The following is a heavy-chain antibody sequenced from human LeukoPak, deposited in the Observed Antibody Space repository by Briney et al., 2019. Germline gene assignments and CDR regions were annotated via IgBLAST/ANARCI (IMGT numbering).Heavy chain of an antibody. D-gene: IGHD3-10*01. V-gene: IGHV4-38-2*02. CDR1: GYSIGSGYY. CDR2: IYSSGST. CDR3: ARPDGYGLVGI. J-gene: IGHJ3*02. Sequence: SETLSLTCTVSGYSIGSGYYWGWIRQPPGKTLEWIGSIYSSGSTYYNPSLKSRVIIIIDTPKNHFSLTLSSVTAADTAVYYCARPDGYGLVGIWGQGTMVTVSS.